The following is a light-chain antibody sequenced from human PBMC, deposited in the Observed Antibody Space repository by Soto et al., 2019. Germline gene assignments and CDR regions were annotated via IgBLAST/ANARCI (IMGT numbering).Light chain of an antibody. CDR1: SSDIGAYNH. Sequence: QSALTQPASVSGSPGQSITISCSGSSSDIGAYNHVAWFQQFPGKTPKLVIYSVSDRPSGVSYRFSGSKSGYTASLTISGLQAGDEADYYCCSYAGSITYVFGTGTKLTVL. CDR2: SVS. CDR3: CSYAGSITYV. J-gene: IGLJ1*01. V-gene: IGLV2-23*02.